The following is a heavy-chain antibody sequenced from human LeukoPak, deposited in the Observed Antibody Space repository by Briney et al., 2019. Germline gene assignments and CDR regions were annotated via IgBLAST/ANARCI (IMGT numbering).Heavy chain of an antibody. V-gene: IGHV4-59*01. Sequence: SETLSLTCTVSGGSISSYYWSWIRQPPGKGLEWIGYIYYSGSTNYNPSLKSRVTISVDTSKNQFSLKLSSVTAADTAVYYCARDVGSYFDYWGQGTLVTVSS. D-gene: IGHD1-26*01. CDR1: GGSISSYY. J-gene: IGHJ4*02. CDR3: ARDVGSYFDY. CDR2: IYYSGST.